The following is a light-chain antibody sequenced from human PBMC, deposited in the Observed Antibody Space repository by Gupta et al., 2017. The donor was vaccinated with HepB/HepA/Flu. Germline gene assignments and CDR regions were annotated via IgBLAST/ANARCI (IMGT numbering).Light chain of an antibody. CDR3: SADTSSSIVV. J-gene: IGLJ2*01. V-gene: IGLV2-14*01. Sequence: SALTQPASVSGSPGQSITISFTGTSSDLGAYNYVSWHQQYASKPHILMFYDVSRSTAGVASRFSASKSGNTASLTISVPEEEDAADYYGSADTSSSIVVFGGGTKRTVL. CDR1: SSDLGAYNY. CDR2: DVS.